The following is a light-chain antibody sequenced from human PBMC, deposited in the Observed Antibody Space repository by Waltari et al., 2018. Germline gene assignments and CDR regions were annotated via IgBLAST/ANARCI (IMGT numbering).Light chain of an antibody. J-gene: IGLJ1*01. Sequence: HSALTQPPSASGSPGQSVTISCTGTSSDVGGYDYVSWYQQHPGKARKLIISEVTKRPSGVPDRFSGSKSGNTASLTVSGLQADDEADYYCSSFAGSNNYVFGTGTKVTVL. CDR2: EVT. CDR3: SSFAGSNNYV. CDR1: SSDVGGYDY. V-gene: IGLV2-8*01.